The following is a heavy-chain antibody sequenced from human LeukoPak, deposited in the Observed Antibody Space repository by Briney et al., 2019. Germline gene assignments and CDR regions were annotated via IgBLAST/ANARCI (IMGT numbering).Heavy chain of an antibody. Sequence: GMSLRLSCAASGFTFNTYWMHWVRQAPGKGLVWVSPINPDGTVTTYADSVKGRFTISRDNAKNTLYLQMNSLKAEDTAVYYCVRDSPSGFFDLWGRGALVTVSS. J-gene: IGHJ2*01. CDR1: GFTFNTYW. CDR2: INPDGTVT. D-gene: IGHD6-19*01. CDR3: VRDSPSGFFDL. V-gene: IGHV3-74*01.